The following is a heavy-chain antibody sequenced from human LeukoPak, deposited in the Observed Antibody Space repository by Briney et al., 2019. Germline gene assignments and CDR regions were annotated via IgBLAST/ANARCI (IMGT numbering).Heavy chain of an antibody. CDR1: GYTFTGYY. D-gene: IGHD2-8*01. J-gene: IGHJ4*02. CDR2: IKPNSGGA. Sequence: ASVKVSCKASGYTFTGYYIHWVRQAPGQGLAWMGCIKPNSGGAYYAQNFQDRVTMTRDTSISTAYMELSRLRSDDTAVYYCARVWPCSNGVCPDVFEYWGQGTLVTVSS. V-gene: IGHV1-2*02. CDR3: ARVWPCSNGVCPDVFEY.